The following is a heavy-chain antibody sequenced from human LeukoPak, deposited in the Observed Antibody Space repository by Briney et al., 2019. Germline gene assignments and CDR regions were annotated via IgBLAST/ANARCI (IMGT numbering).Heavy chain of an antibody. D-gene: IGHD2-15*01. CDR2: LNPNTLVT. J-gene: IGHJ6*02. CDR1: GYTFTDYY. V-gene: IGHV1-2*02. CDR3: ARKDGGRDGMDV. Sequence: GASVKVSCRASGYTFTDYYMHWVRQAPGQGLEWMGWLNPNTLVTNYAQHFQGRVSMTWDTSISTGYMDLHSLTSDDTAVYYCARKDGGRDGMDVWGHGTTVTVSS.